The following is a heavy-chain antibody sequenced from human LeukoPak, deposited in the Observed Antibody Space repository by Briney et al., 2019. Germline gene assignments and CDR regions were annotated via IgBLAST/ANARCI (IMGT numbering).Heavy chain of an antibody. J-gene: IGHJ6*02. CDR1: GYTFTSYD. V-gene: IGHV1-8*01. D-gene: IGHD3-22*01. Sequence: ASVKVSCKASGYTFTSYDINWVRQATGQGLEWMGWMNPNSGNTGYAQKFQGRVTMTRNTSISTAYMELSSLRSEDTAVYYCARHYDSSGYYHFLYYYYGMDVWGQGTTVTVSS. CDR2: MNPNSGNT. CDR3: ARHYDSSGYYHFLYYYYGMDV.